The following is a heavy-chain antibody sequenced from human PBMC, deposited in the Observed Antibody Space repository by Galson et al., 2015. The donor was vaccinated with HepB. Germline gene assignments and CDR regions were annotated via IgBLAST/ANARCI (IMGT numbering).Heavy chain of an antibody. D-gene: IGHD6-13*01. CDR3: ARVVAAAGTSAFEI. Sequence: SVKVSCKASGYTFTSCGFSWVRQAPGQGLEWMGWINAYNGNTNYAQKLQGRVTMTTDTSTSTAYMELRSLRSDDTAVYYCARVVAAAGTSAFEIWGQGTMVTVSS. CDR2: INAYNGNT. J-gene: IGHJ3*02. CDR1: GYTFTSCG. V-gene: IGHV1-18*01.